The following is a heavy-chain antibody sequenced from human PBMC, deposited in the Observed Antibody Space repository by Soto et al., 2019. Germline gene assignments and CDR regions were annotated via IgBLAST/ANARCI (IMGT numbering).Heavy chain of an antibody. CDR3: ARDSEDWKIFFAFDI. V-gene: IGHV3-33*01. Sequence: QVQLVESGGGVVQPGRSLRLSCAASGFTFRNYAMHWVRQAPGKGLEWVAVIWNDGSNVYYTDSVKGRFTLSRDNSMNTLILQMNSLRAEDTAVYYCARDSEDWKIFFAFDISGQGKMVTVSS. CDR2: IWNDGSNV. J-gene: IGHJ3*02. D-gene: IGHD1-1*01. CDR1: GFTFRNYA.